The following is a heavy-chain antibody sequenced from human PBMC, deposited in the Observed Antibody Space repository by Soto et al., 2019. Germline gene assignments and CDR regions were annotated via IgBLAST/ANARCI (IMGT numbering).Heavy chain of an antibody. Sequence: QVQLVQSGPEVKRPGTSVKVSCKASGSTFLSSAVQWVRQARGQRLEWIGWIVVGSGNTVYAQKFHERVTXAXEXXTDTAYMELTNLRSDDTAVYYCAAGARKGTGTLDDWGQGTLVTVSS. V-gene: IGHV1-58*01. CDR1: GSTFLSSA. D-gene: IGHD3-10*01. CDR2: IVVGSGNT. CDR3: AAGARKGTGTLDD. J-gene: IGHJ4*02.